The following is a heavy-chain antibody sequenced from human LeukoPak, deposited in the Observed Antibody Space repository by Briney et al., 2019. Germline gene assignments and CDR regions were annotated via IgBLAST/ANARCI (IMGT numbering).Heavy chain of an antibody. Sequence: GGSLRLSCAASGFTFSSYSMYWVRQAPGKGLEWVSYIRSSGSTIYYADSVKGRFTISRDNSKNTLYLQMNSLRAEDTAVYYCAKGSHYYDSSGYFFWGQGTLVTVSS. CDR3: AKGSHYYDSSGYFF. V-gene: IGHV3-48*01. CDR2: IRSSGSTI. D-gene: IGHD3-22*01. CDR1: GFTFSSYS. J-gene: IGHJ4*02.